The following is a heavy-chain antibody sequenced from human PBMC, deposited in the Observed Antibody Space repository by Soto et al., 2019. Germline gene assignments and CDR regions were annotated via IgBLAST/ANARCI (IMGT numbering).Heavy chain of an antibody. CDR2: ISYDGSNK. D-gene: IGHD3-3*01. CDR3: AKDRLDYDFWSASTNWFDP. CDR1: GFTYSSYG. V-gene: IGHV3-30*18. J-gene: IGHJ5*02. Sequence: PGGSLRLSCAASGFTYSSYGMHWVRQAPGKGLEWVALISYDGSNKYYADSAKGRFTIFRDNSKNTLYLQMNSLRAEDTAVYYCAKDRLDYDFWSASTNWFDPWGQGTLVTVSS.